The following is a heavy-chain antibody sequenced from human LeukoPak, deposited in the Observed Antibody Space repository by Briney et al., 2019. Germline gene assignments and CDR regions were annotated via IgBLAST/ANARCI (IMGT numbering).Heavy chain of an antibody. J-gene: IGHJ2*01. D-gene: IGHD2-15*01. CDR2: IGTAGDT. Sequence: GGSLRLSCAASGFTFSSYDMHWVRQATGKGLEWVSAIGTAGDTYYPGSVKGRFTISRDNARNSLYLQMNSLRAEDTAVYYCARDGLAAATLHWCFDLWGRGTLVTVSS. CDR1: GFTFSSYD. V-gene: IGHV3-13*01. CDR3: ARDGLAAATLHWCFDL.